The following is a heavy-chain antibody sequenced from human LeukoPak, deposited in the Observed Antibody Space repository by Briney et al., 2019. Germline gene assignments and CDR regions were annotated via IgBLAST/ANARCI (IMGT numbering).Heavy chain of an antibody. D-gene: IGHD3-10*01. J-gene: IGHJ6*03. CDR2: IIPIFGTA. CDR3: ARGPRITLVRGGQWYYYMDV. Sequence: SVKVSCKASGGTFSSYAISWVRQAPGQGLEWMGGIIPIFGTANYAQKFQGRVTITADKSTSTAYMELSSLRSEDTAVYYCARGPRITLVRGGQWYYYMDVWGKGTTVTISS. CDR1: GGTFSSYA. V-gene: IGHV1-69*06.